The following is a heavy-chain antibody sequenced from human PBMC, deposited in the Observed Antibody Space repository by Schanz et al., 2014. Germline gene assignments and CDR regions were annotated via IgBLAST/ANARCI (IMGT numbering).Heavy chain of an antibody. CDR1: GFTLSNSD. CDR3: ARAHGNNWYGKGLDY. J-gene: IGHJ4*02. D-gene: IGHD1-1*01. CDR2: IGYLGDT. Sequence: VQLVESGGGLVQPGGSLRLSCAASGFTLSNSDMHWVRQGTGKGLEWVSTIGYLGDTYYPDSVKGRFTVSRDSGQNSLYLQMNSLRADDTAVYFCARAHGNNWYGKGLDYWGQGTQVTVSS. V-gene: IGHV3-13*01.